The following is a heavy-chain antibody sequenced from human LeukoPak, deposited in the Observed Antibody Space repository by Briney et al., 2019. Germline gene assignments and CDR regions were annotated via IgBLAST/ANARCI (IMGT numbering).Heavy chain of an antibody. D-gene: IGHD3-10*01. CDR3: ARHSGNYGSHSDY. CDR1: GGSISSSSYY. V-gene: IGHV4-39*01. CDR2: IYYSGST. J-gene: IGHJ4*02. Sequence: SETLSLTCTVSGGSISSSSYYWGWIRQPPGKGLEWIGSIYYSGSTYYNPSLKSRVTISVDTSKNQFSLKLSSVIAADTAVYYCARHSGNYGSHSDYWGQGTLVTVSS.